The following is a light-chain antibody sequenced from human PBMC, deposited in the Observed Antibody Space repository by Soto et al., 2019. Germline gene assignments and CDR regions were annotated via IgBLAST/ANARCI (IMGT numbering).Light chain of an antibody. CDR2: GTS. Sequence: EIVLTQSPGTLSLSPGERATLSCRSSQSLSRNHLGWYLAWYQQNPSQTPSLLIYGTSSRATGIPDMFSGSGSGTDFTITISRLEPEDFAVYYCQQYGSSHPFTFGQGTQLEIK. CDR1: QSLSRNHLGWY. V-gene: IGKV3-20*01. J-gene: IGKJ5*01. CDR3: QQYGSSHPFT.